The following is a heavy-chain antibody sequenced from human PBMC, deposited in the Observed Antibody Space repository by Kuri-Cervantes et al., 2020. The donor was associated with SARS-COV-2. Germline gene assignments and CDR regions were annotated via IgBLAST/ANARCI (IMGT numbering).Heavy chain of an antibody. D-gene: IGHD6-13*01. V-gene: IGHV4-34*01. Sequence: SETLSLTCAVYGGSFSGYYWSWIRQPPGKGLEWIGEINHSGSTNYNPSLKSRVTISVDTSKNQFSLELSSVTAADTAVYYCARGPRYSSSWYQTLDYWGQGTLVTVSS. J-gene: IGHJ4*02. CDR2: INHSGST. CDR3: ARGPRYSSSWYQTLDY. CDR1: GGSFSGYY.